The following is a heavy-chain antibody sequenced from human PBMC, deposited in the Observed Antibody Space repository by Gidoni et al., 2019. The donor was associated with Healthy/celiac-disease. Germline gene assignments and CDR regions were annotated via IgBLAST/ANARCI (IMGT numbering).Heavy chain of an antibody. V-gene: IGHV3-21*01. Sequence: EVQLVESGGGLVKPGGSLRLSCAAPGFTCSSYSMNWVRQAPGKGLEWVSSISSSSSYIYYADSVKGRFTISRDNAKNSLYLQMNSLRAEDTAVYYCARENGYWFDPWGQGTLVTVSS. CDR3: ARENGYWFDP. J-gene: IGHJ5*02. D-gene: IGHD2-8*01. CDR2: ISSSSSYI. CDR1: GFTCSSYS.